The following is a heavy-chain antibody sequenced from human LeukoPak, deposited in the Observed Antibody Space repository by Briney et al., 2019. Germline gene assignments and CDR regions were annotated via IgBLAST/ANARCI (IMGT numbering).Heavy chain of an antibody. CDR2: IIPIFGTT. CDR3: ARVGPKDVVVESATMGYYYYYYGMDV. V-gene: IGHV1-69*13. J-gene: IGHJ6*02. CDR1: GGTFSTYA. Sequence: SVKVSCKASGGTFSTYAITWVRPAPGQGLEWMGGIIPIFGTTHYAPKFQGRVTITADASTNTAHMELSSLRSEDTAVYYCARVGPKDVVVESATMGYYYYYYGMDVWGQGTTVTVSS. D-gene: IGHD2-15*01.